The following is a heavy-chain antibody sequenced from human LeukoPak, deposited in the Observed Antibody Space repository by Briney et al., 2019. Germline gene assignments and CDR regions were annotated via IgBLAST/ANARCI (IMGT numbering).Heavy chain of an antibody. J-gene: IGHJ4*02. CDR1: GGSISSSSYY. CDR3: ARDPPRGYYGSGSYYSDY. V-gene: IGHV4-61*01. Sequence: SETLSLTCTVSGGSISSSSYYWSWIRQPPGKGLEWIGYIYYSGSTNYNPSLKSRVTISVDTSKNQFSLKLSSVTAADTAVYYCARDPPRGYYGSGSYYSDYWGQGTLVTVSS. D-gene: IGHD3-10*01. CDR2: IYYSGST.